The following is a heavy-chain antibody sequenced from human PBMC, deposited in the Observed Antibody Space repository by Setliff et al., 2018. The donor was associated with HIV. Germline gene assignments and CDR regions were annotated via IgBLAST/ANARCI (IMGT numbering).Heavy chain of an antibody. CDR2: ISPNSSQI. Sequence: GESLKISCAASGFTFNFYTMNWVRQAPGKALEWVSSISPNSSQIYYADSVKDRFTISRDNVKNSLTLHMTSLRVDDSAVYYCANNWNCADWGPGTLVTVSS. CDR3: ANNWNCAD. CDR1: GFTFNFYT. D-gene: IGHD1-1*01. V-gene: IGHV3-21*06. J-gene: IGHJ4*02.